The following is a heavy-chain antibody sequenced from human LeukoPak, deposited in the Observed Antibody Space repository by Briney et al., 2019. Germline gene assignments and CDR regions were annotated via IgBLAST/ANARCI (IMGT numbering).Heavy chain of an antibody. J-gene: IGHJ6*02. CDR3: ARSHYYDSSGYFSYYYGLDV. CDR1: GFTFNSYE. V-gene: IGHV3-74*01. CDR2: INSDGSSI. Sequence: PGGSLRLSCAASGFTFNSYEMNWVRQAPGKGLVWVSRINSDGSSIRYADSVKGRFTISRDNAKNTLDLQMNSLRAEDTAVYYCARSHYYDSSGYFSYYYGLDVWGQGTTVTVSS. D-gene: IGHD3-22*01.